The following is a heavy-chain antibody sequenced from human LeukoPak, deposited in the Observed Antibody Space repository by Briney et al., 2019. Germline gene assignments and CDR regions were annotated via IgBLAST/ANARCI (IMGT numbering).Heavy chain of an antibody. CDR3: ARGVPEVTAGLYYYGMDV. V-gene: IGHV3-7*01. CDR2: IKPDGSEK. J-gene: IGHJ6*02. D-gene: IGHD2-2*01. CDR1: RFTLSSYW. Sequence: QPGGSLRLSCAASRFTLSSYWMSWVRQAPGKGLEWVANIKPDGSEKYYVDSVKGRFTISRDNVKNSLYLQMSSLRAEDTAVYYCARGVPEVTAGLYYYGMDVWGQGTTVTVSS.